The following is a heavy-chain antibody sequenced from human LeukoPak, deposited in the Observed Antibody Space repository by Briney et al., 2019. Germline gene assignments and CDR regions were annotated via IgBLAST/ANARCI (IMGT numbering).Heavy chain of an antibody. Sequence: PSETLSLTCTVSGGSISSYYWSWIRQPAGKGLEWIGRIYTSGSTNYNPSLKSRVTMSVDTSKNQFSLKLSSVTAADTAVYYCAGLAFLTGYRPFDYWGQGTLVTVSS. J-gene: IGHJ4*02. D-gene: IGHD3-9*01. CDR1: GGSISSYY. CDR3: AGLAFLTGYRPFDY. V-gene: IGHV4-4*07. CDR2: IYTSGST.